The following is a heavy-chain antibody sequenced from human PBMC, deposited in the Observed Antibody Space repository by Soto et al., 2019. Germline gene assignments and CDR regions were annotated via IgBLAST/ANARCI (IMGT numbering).Heavy chain of an antibody. CDR1: GFTFSGSA. D-gene: IGHD4-17*01. CDR3: TSLQAVPSNL. Sequence: GVSLRLSCAASGFTFSGSAMHWVRQASGEGLEWVGRIRSKANSYATAYAASVKGRFTISRDDSKNTAYLQMNSLKTEDTAVYYCTSLQAVPSNLWGQGTLVTVSS. CDR2: IRSKANSYAT. V-gene: IGHV3-73*01. J-gene: IGHJ4*02.